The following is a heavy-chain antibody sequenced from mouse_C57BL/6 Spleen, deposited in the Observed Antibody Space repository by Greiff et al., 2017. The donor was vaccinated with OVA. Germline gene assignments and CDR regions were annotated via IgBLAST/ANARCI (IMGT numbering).Heavy chain of an antibody. CDR3: ASGGSSYDYAMDY. CDR2: IHPNSGST. Sequence: QVQLQQPGAELVKPGASVKLSCKASGYTFTSYWMHWVKQRPGQGLEWIGMIHPNSGSTNYNEKFKSKATLTVDKSSSTAYMQLSSLTSEDSAVYCCASGGSSYDYAMDYWGQGTSVTVSS. CDR1: GYTFTSYW. D-gene: IGHD1-1*01. V-gene: IGHV1-64*01. J-gene: IGHJ4*01.